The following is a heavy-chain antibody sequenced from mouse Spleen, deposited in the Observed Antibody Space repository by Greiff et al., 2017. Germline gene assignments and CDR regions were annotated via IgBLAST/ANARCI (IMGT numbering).Heavy chain of an antibody. CDR2: IWSGGST. Sequence: VQLQESGPGLVQPSQSLSITCTVSGFSLTSYGVHWVRQSPGKGLEWLGVIWSGGSTDYNAAFISRLSISKDNSKSQVFFKMNSLQADDTAIYYCARTGGNSHYYAMDYWGQGTSVTVSS. J-gene: IGHJ4*01. CDR3: ARTGGNSHYYAMDY. D-gene: IGHD2-1*01. CDR1: GFSLTSYG. V-gene: IGHV2-2*01.